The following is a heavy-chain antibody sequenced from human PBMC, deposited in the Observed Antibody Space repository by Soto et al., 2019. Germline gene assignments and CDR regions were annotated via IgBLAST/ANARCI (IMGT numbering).Heavy chain of an antibody. CDR3: ARANWYSEY. V-gene: IGHV4-59*13. D-gene: IGHD7-27*01. CDR1: GLSITNNY. Sequence: QVHLQESGPGLVKPSETLSLTRTVSGLSITNNYRSWIRQPPGKGLEWIGYIYYTGSTNYDPSLKSRVTMSVDTSKNQFSLNLASLTAADTAIYYCARANWYSEYWGQGTLVIVSS. CDR2: IYYTGST. J-gene: IGHJ4*02.